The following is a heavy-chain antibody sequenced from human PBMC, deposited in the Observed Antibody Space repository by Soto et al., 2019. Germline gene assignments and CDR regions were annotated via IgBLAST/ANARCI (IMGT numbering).Heavy chain of an antibody. CDR1: GFTFSSYA. CDR2: ITGISNTI. D-gene: IGHD2-8*01. J-gene: IGHJ4*02. Sequence: GGSLRLSCAASGFTFSSYAMSWVRQAPGKGLEWISYITGISNTIYYADSVKGRFTISRDNAKNSLYLQMNSLRDEDTAVYFCASRSATVLSLTYWGPGTQVTVSS. CDR3: ASRSATVLSLTY. V-gene: IGHV3-48*02.